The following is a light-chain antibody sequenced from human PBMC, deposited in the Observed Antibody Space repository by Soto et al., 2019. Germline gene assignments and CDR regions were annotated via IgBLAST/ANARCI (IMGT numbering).Light chain of an antibody. Sequence: EIVLTQSPATLSLSPGEIATLSCGASQSVSNSYLAWYQQKPGLAPRLLIYDASRTATGIPDRFSGSGSGTEFTLTVSRLEPEDFAVYYCQQYGSSPWTFGQGTKLEIK. J-gene: IGKJ2*01. CDR3: QQYGSSPWT. CDR1: QSVSNSY. V-gene: IGKV3D-20*01. CDR2: DAS.